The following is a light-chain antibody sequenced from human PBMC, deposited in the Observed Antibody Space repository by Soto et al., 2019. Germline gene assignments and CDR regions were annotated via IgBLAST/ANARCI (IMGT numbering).Light chain of an antibody. V-gene: IGKV1-5*03. J-gene: IGKJ1*01. CDR2: KAS. CDR1: QTISSW. Sequence: IKMTQSPSTLSGSIGDRVTITCRASQTISSWLAWYQQKPGKAPKLLIYKASTLKSGVPSRFSGSGSGTEFTLTISSLQPDDFATYYCQQYNSYSWTFGRGSIVDVK. CDR3: QQYNSYSWT.